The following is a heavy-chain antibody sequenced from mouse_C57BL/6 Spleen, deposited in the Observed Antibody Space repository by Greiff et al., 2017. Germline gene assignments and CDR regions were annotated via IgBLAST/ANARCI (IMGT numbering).Heavy chain of an antibody. D-gene: IGHD1-1*01. CDR1: GFTFSSYA. J-gene: IGHJ1*03. Sequence: EVMLVESGGGLVKPGGSLKLSCAASGFTFSSYAMSWVRQTPEKRLEWVATISDGGSYTYYPDNVKGRFTISRDNAKNNLYLQMSHLKSEDTAMYYCARDHDYGSSYWYFDVWGTGTTVTVSS. CDR2: ISDGGSYT. V-gene: IGHV5-4*01. CDR3: ARDHDYGSSYWYFDV.